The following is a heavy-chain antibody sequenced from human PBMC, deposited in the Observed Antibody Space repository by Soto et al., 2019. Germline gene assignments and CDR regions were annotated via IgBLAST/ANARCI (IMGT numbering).Heavy chain of an antibody. D-gene: IGHD3-9*01. J-gene: IGHJ6*02. CDR3: VRCAAGYSGRMEV. CDR1: GYTFTSHW. Sequence: PGESLKISCKDSGYTFTSHWIAWVRQMPGKGLEWMGIIYFSDSDTRYSPSFQGQVTISADKSNSTAYLQWSSLKASDTAMYYCVRCAAGYSGRMEVWGQGTTVTVSS. CDR2: IYFSDSDT. V-gene: IGHV5-51*01.